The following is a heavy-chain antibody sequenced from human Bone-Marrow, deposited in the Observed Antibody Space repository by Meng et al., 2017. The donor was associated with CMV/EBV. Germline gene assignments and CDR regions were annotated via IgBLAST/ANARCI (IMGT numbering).Heavy chain of an antibody. J-gene: IGHJ4*02. CDR3: ARDHRDDYDY. CDR1: GFTFSSYG. D-gene: IGHD5-24*01. V-gene: IGHV3-33*08. Sequence: RSCAASGFTFSSYGMHGVGQAPGKGLEWVAVIWYDGSNKYYADSVKGRFTISRDNSKNTLYLQMNSLRAEDTAVYYCARDHRDDYDYWGQGTLVTVSS. CDR2: IWYDGSNK.